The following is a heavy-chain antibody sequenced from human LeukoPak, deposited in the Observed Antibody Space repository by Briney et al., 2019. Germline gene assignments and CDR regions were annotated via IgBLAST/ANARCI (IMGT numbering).Heavy chain of an antibody. CDR3: AKYSYDSGTYSLDY. D-gene: IGHD3-10*01. CDR1: GFTFNNYA. J-gene: IGHJ4*02. Sequence: GGSLRLSCVASGFTFNNYALSWVRQAPGKGLEWVSAANGGGDNTYYADSVKGRFTVSRDNSKNTLSLQMNSLRAEDTAVYYCAKYSYDSGTYSLDYWGQGTLVTVSS. CDR2: ANGGGDNT. V-gene: IGHV3-23*01.